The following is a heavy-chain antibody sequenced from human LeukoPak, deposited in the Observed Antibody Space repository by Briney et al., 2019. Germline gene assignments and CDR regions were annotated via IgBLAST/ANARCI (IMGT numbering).Heavy chain of an antibody. D-gene: IGHD2-2*01. J-gene: IGHJ5*02. Sequence: GASVKVSCKASGYTFTGYYMHWVRQAPGQGLEWMGWINPNSGGTNYAQKFQGRVTMTRDTPISTAYMELSRLRSDDTAVYYCARDGLGYCSSTSCYPENWFDPWGQGTLVTVSS. CDR3: ARDGLGYCSSTSCYPENWFDP. V-gene: IGHV1-2*02. CDR1: GYTFTGYY. CDR2: INPNSGGT.